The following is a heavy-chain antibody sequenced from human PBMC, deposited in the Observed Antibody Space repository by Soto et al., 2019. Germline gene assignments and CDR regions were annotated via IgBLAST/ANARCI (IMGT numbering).Heavy chain of an antibody. D-gene: IGHD6-13*01. Sequence: GGSLRLSCAASGFTFSSYGMHWVRQAPGKGLEWVAVISYDGSNKYYADSVKGRFTISRDNSKNTLYLQMNSLRAEDTAVYYCAKYPRIAAAGRRYYFDYWGQGTLVTVSS. J-gene: IGHJ4*02. CDR3: AKYPRIAAAGRRYYFDY. CDR1: GFTFSSYG. CDR2: ISYDGSNK. V-gene: IGHV3-30*18.